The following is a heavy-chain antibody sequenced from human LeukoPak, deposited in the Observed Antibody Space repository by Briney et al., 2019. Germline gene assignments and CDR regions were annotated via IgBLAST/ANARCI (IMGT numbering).Heavy chain of an antibody. D-gene: IGHD6-13*01. CDR2: ILPGAMHT. Sequence: GKSLKISCKGSGYSATSYWLGWVRQLPGKGLEWMGIILPGAMHTRYSPSFPCQLTISADKSISTAYLQWSSLQASNTAMYHCARISSPTLFDAFAISGQGTMATVSS. CDR1: GYSATSYW. V-gene: IGHV5-51*01. CDR3: ARISSPTLFDAFAI. J-gene: IGHJ3*02.